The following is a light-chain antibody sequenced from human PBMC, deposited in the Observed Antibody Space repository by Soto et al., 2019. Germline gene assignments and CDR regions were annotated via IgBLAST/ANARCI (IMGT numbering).Light chain of an antibody. CDR3: QQYYSTPRT. V-gene: IGKV4-1*01. Sequence: DSVMTQSPDSLAVSLGERATINCKSSRSVLYSSNNKNYLAWYQQKPGQPPKLLIYWASTRESGVPDRFSGSGSGTDFTLTISSLQAEDVAVSYCQQYYSTPRTFGQGTKVDIK. J-gene: IGKJ1*01. CDR2: WAS. CDR1: RSVLYSSNNKNY.